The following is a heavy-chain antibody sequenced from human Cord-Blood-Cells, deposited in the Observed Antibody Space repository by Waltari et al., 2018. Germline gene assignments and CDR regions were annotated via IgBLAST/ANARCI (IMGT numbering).Heavy chain of an antibody. V-gene: IGHV1-2*02. D-gene: IGHD1-26*01. J-gene: IGHJ3*02. CDR3: ARGVVGATWGAFDI. CDR2: ITPNSGVT. Sequence: QVQLVQSGAEVKKPGASVKVSCKASGYTFTGYYMHWVRQAPGQGLEWMVWITPNSGVTNYAQKFQGRVTMTRDTSISTAYMELSRLRSDDTAVYYCARGVVGATWGAFDIWGQGTMVTVSS. CDR1: GYTFTGYY.